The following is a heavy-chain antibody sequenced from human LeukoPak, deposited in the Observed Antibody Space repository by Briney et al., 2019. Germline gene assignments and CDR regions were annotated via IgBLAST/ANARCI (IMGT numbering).Heavy chain of an antibody. CDR2: INPNSGGT. J-gene: IGHJ5*02. V-gene: IGHV1-2*02. D-gene: IGHD6-19*01. Sequence: ASVKVSCKASGYTFTGYYMHWVRQAPGQGLEWMGWINPNSGGTNYAQKFQGRVTMTRDTSISTAYMELSRLRSDDTAVYYCARDRPVAGLNWFDPWGQGTLVTVSS. CDR1: GYTFTGYY. CDR3: ARDRPVAGLNWFDP.